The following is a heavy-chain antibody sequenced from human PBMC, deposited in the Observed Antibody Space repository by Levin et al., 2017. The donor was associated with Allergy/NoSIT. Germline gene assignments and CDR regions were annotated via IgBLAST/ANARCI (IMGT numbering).Heavy chain of an antibody. CDR3: ARVICGSTSCFGYYYDY. Sequence: PGGSLRLSCAASGFSFSSYSISWVRQAPGKGLEWVSYISSSRSAIYYADSVKGRFTISRDNAKNSLYLQMNSLRDEDTAVYFWARVICGSTSCFGYYYDYWGQGTLVTVPS. CDR2: ISSSRSAI. CDR1: GFSFSSYS. D-gene: IGHD2-2*01. J-gene: IGHJ4*02. V-gene: IGHV3-48*02.